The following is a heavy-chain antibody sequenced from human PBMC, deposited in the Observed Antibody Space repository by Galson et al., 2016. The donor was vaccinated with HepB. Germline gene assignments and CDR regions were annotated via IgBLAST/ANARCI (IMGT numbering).Heavy chain of an antibody. Sequence: SLRLSCAASVFTFGHYAMHWVRQAPGKGLEWVSGISWNSDSIGYADSVKGRFTISRDNAKNSLYLQMNSLRAEDTALYYCAKSDCSSTSCFPDYWGQGTLVTVSS. V-gene: IGHV3-9*01. CDR3: AKSDCSSTSCFPDY. J-gene: IGHJ4*02. CDR2: ISWNSDSI. CDR1: VFTFGHYA. D-gene: IGHD2-2*01.